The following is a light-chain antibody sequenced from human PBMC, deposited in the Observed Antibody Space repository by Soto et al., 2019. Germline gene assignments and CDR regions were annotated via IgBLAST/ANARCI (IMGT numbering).Light chain of an antibody. CDR3: QQYGSSGT. CDR1: QSVSNNY. Sequence: QSPSFLSASVRDRVTITCRASQSVSNNYLAWYQQKPGQAPRLLIYGASNRATGIPDRFSGSGSGTDFTLTISRLEPEDFAVYYCQQYGSSGTFGQGTKVDIK. CDR2: GAS. V-gene: IGKV3-20*01. J-gene: IGKJ1*01.